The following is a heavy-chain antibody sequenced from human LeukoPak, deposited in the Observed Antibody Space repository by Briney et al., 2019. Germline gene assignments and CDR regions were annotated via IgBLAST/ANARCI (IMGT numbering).Heavy chain of an antibody. Sequence: SQTLSLTCTVSGGSISSGSYYWSWIRQPAGKGLEWIGRIYTSGSTNYNPSLKSRVTISVDTSKNQFSLTLSSVTAADTAVYYCARDTRVTTFDYWGQGTLVTVSS. D-gene: IGHD1-1*01. CDR2: IYTSGST. J-gene: IGHJ4*02. V-gene: IGHV4-61*02. CDR1: GGSISSGSYY. CDR3: ARDTRVTTFDY.